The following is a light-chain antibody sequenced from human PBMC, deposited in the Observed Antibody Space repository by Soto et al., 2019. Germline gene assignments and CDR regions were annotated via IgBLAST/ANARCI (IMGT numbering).Light chain of an antibody. CDR1: QSVSSN. CDR3: QQYNVWPLP. V-gene: IGKV3-15*01. Sequence: EIVMTQSPATLSVSPGERATLSCRASQSVSSNLAWYQQKPGQTPKLLIYVASTRATGIPARFSGSGSGHEFTLTISSLESEDFALYYCQQYNVWPLPFGGGTXV. J-gene: IGKJ4*01. CDR2: VAS.